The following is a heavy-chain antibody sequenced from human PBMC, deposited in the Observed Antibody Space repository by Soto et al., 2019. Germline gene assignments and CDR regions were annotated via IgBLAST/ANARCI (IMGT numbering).Heavy chain of an antibody. CDR2: INPNSGGT. D-gene: IGHD3-22*01. Sequence: VASVKVSCKASGYTFTDYAIQWVRQAPGQGLEWMGWINPNSGGTNYAQKFQGRVTMTRDTSISTAYMELSRLRSDDTAVYYCARGNLPMYYYDSSGYPWGPWGQGTLVTVSS. V-gene: IGHV1-2*02. CDR3: ARGNLPMYYYDSSGYPWGP. J-gene: IGHJ5*02. CDR1: GYTFTDYA.